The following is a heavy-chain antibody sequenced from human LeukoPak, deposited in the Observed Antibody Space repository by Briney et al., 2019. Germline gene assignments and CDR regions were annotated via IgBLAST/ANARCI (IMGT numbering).Heavy chain of an antibody. Sequence: PSETLPLTCAVYGGSFSGYYWSWIRQPPGKGLEWIGEINHSGSTNYNPSLKSRVTISVDTSKNQFSLKLSSVTAADTAVYYCARGLRGYYYYYYYMDVWGKGTTVTVSS. CDR2: INHSGST. V-gene: IGHV4-34*01. J-gene: IGHJ6*03. D-gene: IGHD3-22*01. CDR3: ARGLRGYYYYYYYMDV. CDR1: GGSFSGYY.